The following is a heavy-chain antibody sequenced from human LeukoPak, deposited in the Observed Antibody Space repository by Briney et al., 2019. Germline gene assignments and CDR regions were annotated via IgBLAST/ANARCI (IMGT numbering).Heavy chain of an antibody. Sequence: SETLSLTCTVSGGSISSSSYYWGWIRQPPGKGLEWIGTIYNSGSTYYNASLESRVTISVDTSKNQFSLKLSSVTAADTAVYFCARGPYSYDSSGAFDIWGQGTMVTVSS. CDR3: ARGPYSYDSSGAFDI. J-gene: IGHJ3*02. CDR1: GGSISSSSYY. CDR2: IYNSGST. D-gene: IGHD3-22*01. V-gene: IGHV4-39*07.